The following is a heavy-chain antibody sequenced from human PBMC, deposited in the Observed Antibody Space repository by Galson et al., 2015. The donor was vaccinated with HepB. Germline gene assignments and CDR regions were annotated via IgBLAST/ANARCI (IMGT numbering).Heavy chain of an antibody. CDR1: GFTFSSYG. Sequence: SLRLSCAASGFTFSSYGMHWVRQAPGKGLEWVSGISWNSGSIGYADSVKGRFTISRDNAKNSLYLQMNSLRAEDTALYYCAKAPGCSGGSCYSEFGYWGQGTLVTVSS. D-gene: IGHD2-15*01. V-gene: IGHV3-9*01. CDR2: ISWNSGSI. CDR3: AKAPGCSGGSCYSEFGY. J-gene: IGHJ4*02.